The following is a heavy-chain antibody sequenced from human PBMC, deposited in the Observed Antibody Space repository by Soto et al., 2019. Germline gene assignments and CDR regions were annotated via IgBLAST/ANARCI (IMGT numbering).Heavy chain of an antibody. CDR3: SKAAGRDQPEYLFAY. CDR2: VSYIGTT. Sequence: SETLSLTCSVSGGSVSSSGYYWVWVRQSPGEGLEWIGSVSYIGTTYYNPSFRSRLTISVDTSKDQFSLTLLSVTVADTAVYYCSKAAGRDQPEYLFAYWGQGTPVTVSS. D-gene: IGHD6-25*01. J-gene: IGHJ4*02. V-gene: IGHV4-39*01. CDR1: GGSVSSSGYY.